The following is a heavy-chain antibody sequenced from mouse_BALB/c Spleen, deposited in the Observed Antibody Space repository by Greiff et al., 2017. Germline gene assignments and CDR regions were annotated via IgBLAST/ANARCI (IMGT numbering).Heavy chain of an antibody. Sequence: EVKLVESGPGLVKPSQSLSLTCTVTGYSITSDYAWNWIRQFPGNKLEWMGYISYSGSTSYNPSLKSRISITRDTSKNQFFLQLNSVTTEDTATYYCARSETARATRDAMDYWGQGTSVTVSS. J-gene: IGHJ4*01. CDR1: GYSITSDYA. V-gene: IGHV3-2*02. CDR3: ARSETARATRDAMDY. CDR2: ISYSGST. D-gene: IGHD3-2*01.